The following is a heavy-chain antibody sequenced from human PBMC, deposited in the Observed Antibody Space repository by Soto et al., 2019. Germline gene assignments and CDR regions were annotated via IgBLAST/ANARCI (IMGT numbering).Heavy chain of an antibody. CDR2: IIPVFDKA. V-gene: IGHV1-69*01. CDR1: GGSFGSSG. D-gene: IGHD3-16*01. J-gene: IGHJ3*01. CDR3: ARLRRDWGDAFDL. Sequence: QVQLVQSGADVKKPGSSVKVSCKTSGGSFGSSGISWVRQAPAQGLEWMGEIIPVFDKANYAQNFQGRLTITADELTGTVFMELSSLRSEDTAVYFCARLRRDWGDAFDLWGLGTFVTVSS.